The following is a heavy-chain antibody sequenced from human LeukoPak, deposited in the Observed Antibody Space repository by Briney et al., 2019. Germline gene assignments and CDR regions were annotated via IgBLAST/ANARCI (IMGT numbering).Heavy chain of an antibody. D-gene: IGHD5-18*01. J-gene: IGHJ3*02. CDR2: IYYSGST. Sequence: SETLSLTCTVSGGSVSSSSYYWGWIRQPPGKGLEWIGSIYYSGSTYYNPSLKSRVTISVDTSKNQFSLKLSSVTAADTAVYYCASRPNRGYSFIYQGAFDIWGQGTMVTVSS. CDR3: ASRPNRGYSFIYQGAFDI. CDR1: GGSVSSSSYY. V-gene: IGHV4-39*01.